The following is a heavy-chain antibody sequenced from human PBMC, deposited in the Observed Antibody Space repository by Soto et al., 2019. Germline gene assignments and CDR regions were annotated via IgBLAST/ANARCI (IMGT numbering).Heavy chain of an antibody. Sequence: QVHLVESGGGVVQPGRSLRLSCAASGFTFSNYAMHWVRQAPGKGLEWVAVISYDGSDKYNANSVKGRFTISRDNSKNTLYLQMNSLRAEDTAVYYCARDTGPNGYNYYYFGMDAWGQGTTVTVSS. CDR2: ISYDGSDK. CDR1: GFTFSNYA. D-gene: IGHD5-18*01. CDR3: ARDTGPNGYNYYYFGMDA. J-gene: IGHJ6*02. V-gene: IGHV3-30-3*01.